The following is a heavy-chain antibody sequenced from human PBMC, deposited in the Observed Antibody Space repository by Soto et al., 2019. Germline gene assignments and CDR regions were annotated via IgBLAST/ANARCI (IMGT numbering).Heavy chain of an antibody. CDR3: ARSPYYYDSSGYPYYYYYGMDV. CDR2: IYYSGST. V-gene: IGHV4-30-4*01. D-gene: IGHD3-22*01. J-gene: IGHJ6*02. CDR1: GGSISSGDYY. Sequence: PSETLSLTCTVSGGSISSGDYYWSWIRQPPGKGLEWIGYIYYSGSTYYNPSLKSRVTISVDTSKNQFSLKLSSVTAADTAVYYCARSPYYYDSSGYPYYYYYGMDVWGQGTTVTVSS.